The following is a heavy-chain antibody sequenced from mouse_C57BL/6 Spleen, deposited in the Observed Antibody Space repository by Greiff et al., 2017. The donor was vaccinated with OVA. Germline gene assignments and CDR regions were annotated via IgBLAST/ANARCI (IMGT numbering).Heavy chain of an antibody. V-gene: IGHV1-15*01. J-gene: IGHJ1*03. Sequence: QVQLQHSGAELVRPGASVTLSCKASGYTFTDYEMHWVKQTPVHGLEWIGAIDPVTGGTDYNQKFKGKAILPADKSSRTAYMDLRSLTSEDAAVYYCTSSATTVVSTRDCDDWGTGTTVTVSS. CDR2: IDPVTGGT. D-gene: IGHD1-1*01. CDR1: GYTFTDYE. CDR3: TSSATTVVSTRDCDD.